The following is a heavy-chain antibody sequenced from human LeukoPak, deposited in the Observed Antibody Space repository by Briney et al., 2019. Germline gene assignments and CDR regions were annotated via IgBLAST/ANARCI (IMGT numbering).Heavy chain of an antibody. Sequence: SETLSLTCTVSGGSISSYYWSWIRQPPGKGLEWIGYIYYSGSTNYNPSLKSRVTISVDTSKNQFSLKLSSVTAADTAVYYCARKVATGYSGYALNWFDPWGQGTLVTVSS. V-gene: IGHV4-59*12. J-gene: IGHJ5*02. CDR1: GGSISSYY. CDR2: IYYSGST. CDR3: ARKVATGYSGYALNWFDP. D-gene: IGHD5-12*01.